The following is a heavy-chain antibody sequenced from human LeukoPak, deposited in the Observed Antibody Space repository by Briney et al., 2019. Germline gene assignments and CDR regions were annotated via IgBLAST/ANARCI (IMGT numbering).Heavy chain of an antibody. V-gene: IGHV3-30*02. J-gene: IGHJ4*02. CDR3: AKDLADNYYDSSGYYPDY. D-gene: IGHD3-22*01. CDR2: IRYDGSNK. Sequence: GGSLRLSCAASGFTFSDYGIHWVRQAPGKGLEWVAFIRYDGSNKYYADSVKGRFTISRDNSKNTLYLQMNSLRAEDTAVYYCAKDLADNYYDSSGYYPDYWGQGTLVTVSS. CDR1: GFTFSDYG.